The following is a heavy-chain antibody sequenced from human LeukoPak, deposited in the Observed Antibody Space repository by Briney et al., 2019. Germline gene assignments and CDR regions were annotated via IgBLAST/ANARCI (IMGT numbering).Heavy chain of an antibody. Sequence: PGRSLRLSCAASGFTFSSYGMHWVRQAPGKGLEWVAVIWYDGSNKYYADSVKGRFTISRDNSKNTLYPQMNSLRAEDTAVYYCARIGYSSSCFDYWGQGTLVTVSS. D-gene: IGHD6-13*01. V-gene: IGHV3-33*01. CDR1: GFTFSSYG. CDR3: ARIGYSSSCFDY. CDR2: IWYDGSNK. J-gene: IGHJ4*02.